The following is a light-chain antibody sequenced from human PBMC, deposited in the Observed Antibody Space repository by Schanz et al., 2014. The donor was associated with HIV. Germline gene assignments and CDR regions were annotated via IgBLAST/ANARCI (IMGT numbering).Light chain of an antibody. CDR1: QSVSSNY. CDR3: QQYGSSPLT. Sequence: EIVLTQSPGTLSLSPRERATLSCRASQSVSSNYLAWYQQKSGQAPRLLIYGASSRATGIPDRFSGSGSGTDFTLTISRLEPEDFAVYYCQQYGSSPLTFGGGTKVEIK. V-gene: IGKV3-20*01. J-gene: IGKJ4*01. CDR2: GAS.